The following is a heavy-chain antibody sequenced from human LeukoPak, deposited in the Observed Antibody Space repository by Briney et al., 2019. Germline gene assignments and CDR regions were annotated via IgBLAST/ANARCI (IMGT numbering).Heavy chain of an antibody. Sequence: ASVKVSCKASGYTFTSYDINWVRQATGQGLEWMGWMNPNSGNTGYAQKFQGRVTMTRYTSISTAYMELSSLRSEDTAVYYCARVYSSSWPQFNWGQGTLVTVSS. CDR2: MNPNSGNT. J-gene: IGHJ4*02. V-gene: IGHV1-8*01. CDR1: GYTFTSYD. CDR3: ARVYSSSWPQFN. D-gene: IGHD6-13*01.